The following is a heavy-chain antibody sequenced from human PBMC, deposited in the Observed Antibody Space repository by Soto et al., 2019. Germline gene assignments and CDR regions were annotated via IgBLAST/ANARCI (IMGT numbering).Heavy chain of an antibody. CDR2: ISSSGLTT. D-gene: IGHD3-10*01. J-gene: IGHJ5*01. CDR3: ARYGTRGDW. V-gene: IGHV3-48*03. CDR1: GFNFRMYE. Sequence: PVGSVRLSCQASGFNFRMYEMHWVRKAPGKGLEWVSYISSSGLTTYYADFAEGRFTISRDNAKDSLYLHLNSLRVGDTAVYCCARYGTRGDWWGLGTQVTVSS.